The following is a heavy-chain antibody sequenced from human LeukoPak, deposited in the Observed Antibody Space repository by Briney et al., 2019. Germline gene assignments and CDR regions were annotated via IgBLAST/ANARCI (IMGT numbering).Heavy chain of an antibody. V-gene: IGHV1-2*02. CDR3: ARGGGCSGGSCPRAYYYYYYMDV. CDR2: INPNSGGT. D-gene: IGHD2-15*01. Sequence: ASVKVSCKASGGTFSTYAISWVRQAPGQGLEWMGWINPNSGGTNYAQKFQGRVTMTRDTSISTAYMELSRLRSDDTAVYYCARGGGCSGGSCPRAYYYYYYMDVWGKGTTVTVSS. J-gene: IGHJ6*03. CDR1: GGTFSTYA.